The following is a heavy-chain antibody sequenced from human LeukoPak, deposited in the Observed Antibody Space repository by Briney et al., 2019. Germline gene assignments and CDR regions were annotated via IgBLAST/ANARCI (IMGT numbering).Heavy chain of an antibody. D-gene: IGHD7-27*01. V-gene: IGHV4-59*02. Sequence: SETLSLTCTVSAGSVSNYYWSWIRQSPGKGLEWIGYIYYTETSYNPSLKSRVTISADTSKNQFSLKLYSVSAADTAVYYCATRKLGNDYWGQGTLVTVSS. CDR3: ATRKLGNDY. CDR1: AGSVSNYY. CDR2: IYYTET. J-gene: IGHJ4*02.